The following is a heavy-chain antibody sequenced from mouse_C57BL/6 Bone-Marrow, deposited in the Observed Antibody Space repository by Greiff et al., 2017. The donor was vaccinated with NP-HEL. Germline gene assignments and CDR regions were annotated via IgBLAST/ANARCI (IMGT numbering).Heavy chain of an antibody. J-gene: IGHJ2*01. Sequence: ESGPGLVKPSQSLSLTCSVTGYSITSGYYWNWIRQFPGNKLEWMGYISYDGSNNYNPSLKNRISSTRDTSKNQFFLKLNSVTTEDTATYYCARGGENFYYWVQGTTLTVSS. V-gene: IGHV3-6*01. CDR3: ARGGENFYY. CDR1: GYSITSGYY. CDR2: ISYDGSN.